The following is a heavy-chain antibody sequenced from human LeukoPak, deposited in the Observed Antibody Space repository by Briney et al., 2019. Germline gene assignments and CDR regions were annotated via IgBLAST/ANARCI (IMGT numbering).Heavy chain of an antibody. D-gene: IGHD1-26*01. CDR1: GFTFSSSW. V-gene: IGHV3-74*01. Sequence: GGSLRLSCAVSGFTFSSSWMHWVRQAPGKGLVWVSHIKTDGSTTAYADSVKGRFTISRDNAKNTLYLQMNSLRAEDTAVYYCARSGSGSYRYNWFDPWGQGTLVTVSS. CDR2: IKTDGSTT. CDR3: ARSGSGSYRYNWFDP. J-gene: IGHJ5*02.